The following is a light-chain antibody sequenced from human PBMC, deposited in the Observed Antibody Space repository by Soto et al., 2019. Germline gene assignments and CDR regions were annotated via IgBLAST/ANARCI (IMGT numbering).Light chain of an antibody. Sequence: QSALTQPASVSGSPGQSITISCTGTSSDVGTYNLVSWYQQHPGNAPTLMIYEGNKRPSGVSNRFSGSKSGNTASLTISGLQAEDEGDYYCSSYVGSGTSVVFGGGTKLTVL. CDR1: SSDVGTYNL. CDR3: SSYVGSGTSVV. V-gene: IGLV2-23*01. CDR2: EGN. J-gene: IGLJ2*01.